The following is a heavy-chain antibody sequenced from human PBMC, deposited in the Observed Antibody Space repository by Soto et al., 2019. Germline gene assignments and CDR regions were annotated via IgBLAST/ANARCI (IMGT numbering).Heavy chain of an antibody. J-gene: IGHJ4*02. CDR3: ARTDTYCSGGSCYRHLDY. D-gene: IGHD2-15*01. V-gene: IGHV4-59*08. CDR1: GGSISSYY. CDR2: IYYSGST. Sequence: ETLSLTCTVSGGSISSYYWSWIRQPPGKGLEWIGYIYYSGSTNYNPSLKSRVTISVDTSKNQFSLKLSSVTAADTAVYYCARTDTYCSGGSCYRHLDYWGQGTLVTVSS.